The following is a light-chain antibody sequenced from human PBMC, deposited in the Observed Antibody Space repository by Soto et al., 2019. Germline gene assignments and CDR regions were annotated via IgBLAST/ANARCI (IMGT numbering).Light chain of an antibody. CDR2: GAS. CDR3: QQYASPPPYT. J-gene: IGKJ2*01. CDR1: QSVSSSY. V-gene: IGKV3-20*01. Sequence: ESVLTQSPGTLSLSPGEIATLSCRASQSVSSSYLAWYQQKPGQAPRLLIYGASSRATGIPDRFSGSVSGTDLTLTIIRLEPEDFAVYYCQQYASPPPYTFGQGTKLEIK.